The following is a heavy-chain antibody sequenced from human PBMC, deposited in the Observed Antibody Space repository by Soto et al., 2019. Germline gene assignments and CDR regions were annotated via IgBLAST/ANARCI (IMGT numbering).Heavy chain of an antibody. D-gene: IGHD4-17*01. J-gene: IGHJ4*02. Sequence: QLRLQESGPGLVKPSETLSLTCTVSGGSISSSSYYWGWIRQPPGQGLEWIGSICYSGSTNYNPPLKSRVTISVDTSRNQFSLKLSSVTAADTAVSYCARHQTVTSSGFDYWGQGTLVTVSS. CDR3: ARHQTVTSSGFDY. CDR1: GGSISSSSYY. V-gene: IGHV4-39*01. CDR2: ICYSGST.